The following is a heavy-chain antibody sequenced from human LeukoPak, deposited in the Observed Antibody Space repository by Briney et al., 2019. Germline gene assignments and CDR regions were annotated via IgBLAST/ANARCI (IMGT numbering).Heavy chain of an antibody. CDR2: IKQDGSEK. CDR3: ARGEAMVTVDY. V-gene: IGHV3-7*01. J-gene: IGHJ4*02. D-gene: IGHD5-18*01. Sequence: GGSLRLSCAASGFTFSSNWMSWVRQAPGKGLEWVANIKQDGSEKYYVDSVKGRFTISRDNAKNSLFLHMNSLRAEDTAVYYCARGEAMVTVDYWGQGTLVTVSS. CDR1: GFTFSSNW.